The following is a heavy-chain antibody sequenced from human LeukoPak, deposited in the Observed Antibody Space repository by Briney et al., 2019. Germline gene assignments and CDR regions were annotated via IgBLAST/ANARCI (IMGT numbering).Heavy chain of an antibody. Sequence: PGGSLRLSCAASGFTFSSYGMHWVRQAPGKGLEWVAVISYDGSNKYYADSVKGRFTISRDNSKNTLYLQMNSLRAEDTAVYYCAKGYHREGSGSLLYDYWGQGTLVTVSS. CDR1: GFTFSSYG. V-gene: IGHV3-30*18. CDR2: ISYDGSNK. D-gene: IGHD3-10*01. J-gene: IGHJ4*02. CDR3: AKGYHREGSGSLLYDY.